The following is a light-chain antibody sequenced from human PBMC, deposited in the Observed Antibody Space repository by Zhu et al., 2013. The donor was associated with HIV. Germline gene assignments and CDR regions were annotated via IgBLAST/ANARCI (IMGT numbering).Light chain of an antibody. CDR3: QKYNSAPRT. Sequence: GDRVTITCRASQDISHHVAWYQQKPGKVPKVLFYGAFALQPGVPSRFSGSRSGTEFTLTISSLQPEDVATYYCQKYNSAPRTFGQGTKVDIK. V-gene: IGKV1-27*01. J-gene: IGKJ1*01. CDR2: GAF. CDR1: QDISHH.